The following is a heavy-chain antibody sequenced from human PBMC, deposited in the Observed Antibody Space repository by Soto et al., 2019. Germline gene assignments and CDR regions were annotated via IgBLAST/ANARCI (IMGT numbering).Heavy chain of an antibody. CDR1: GGTFSSYA. J-gene: IGHJ6*02. Sequence: GASVKVSCKASGGTFSSYAISWVRQAPGQGLEWVGGIIPIFGTANYAQKFQGRVTITADKSTSTAYMELSSLRSEDTAVYYCARGAYSSYRSLYGMDVWGQGTTVTVSS. CDR2: IIPIFGTA. V-gene: IGHV1-69*06. D-gene: IGHD6-6*01. CDR3: ARGAYSSYRSLYGMDV.